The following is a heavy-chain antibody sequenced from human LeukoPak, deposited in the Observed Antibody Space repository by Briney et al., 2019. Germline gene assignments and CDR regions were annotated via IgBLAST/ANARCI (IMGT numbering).Heavy chain of an antibody. J-gene: IGHJ3*01. CDR3: ARDKKVGAGNVFAF. V-gene: IGHV1-46*01. CDR2: INPSGGFT. CDR1: GYSFISYY. Sequence: GASVKVSCKASGYSFISYYVQWVRQAPGQGLEWMGVINPSGGFTKYAQKFQGRVTMTRDTSTSTVYMELSSLRSDDTAVYYSARDKKVGAGNVFAFWRHGTMVTVSS. D-gene: IGHD1-26*01.